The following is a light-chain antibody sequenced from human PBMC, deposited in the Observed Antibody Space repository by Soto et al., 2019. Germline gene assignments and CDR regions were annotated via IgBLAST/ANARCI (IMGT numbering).Light chain of an antibody. CDR3: QQYNSYWT. CDR1: QSISSW. V-gene: IGKV1-5*03. J-gene: IGKJ1*01. Sequence: DIQMPQTPSTLSASLGDRFTIGGRAIQSISSWLAWYQQKPGKAPKLLIYKASSLESGVPSRFSGSGSGTEFTLTISSLQPDDFATYYCQQYNSYWTFGQGTKVDIK. CDR2: KAS.